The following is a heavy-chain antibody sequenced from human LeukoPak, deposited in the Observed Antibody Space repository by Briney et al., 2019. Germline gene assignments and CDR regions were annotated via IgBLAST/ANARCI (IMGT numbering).Heavy chain of an antibody. CDR3: ARGETTMALSPFDY. V-gene: IGHV3-53*01. D-gene: IGHD4/OR15-4a*01. J-gene: IGHJ4*02. CDR1: GFTFSSYA. Sequence: GGSLRLSCAASGFTFSSYAMHWVRQAPGKGLEWVSVIYSGDITYYADSVKGRFTISRDNSKNTLYLQMSNLRAEDTAVYYCARGETTMALSPFDYWGQGTLVTVSS. CDR2: IYSGDIT.